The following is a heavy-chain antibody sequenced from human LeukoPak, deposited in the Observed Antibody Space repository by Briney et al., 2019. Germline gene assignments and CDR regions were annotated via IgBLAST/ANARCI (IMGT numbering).Heavy chain of an antibody. J-gene: IGHJ6*02. CDR1: GYTLTELS. CDR2: FDPEDGET. D-gene: IGHD3-10*01. CDR3: ATQAVFDPFVFYGMDV. Sequence: ASVKVSCKVSGYTLTELSMHWVRQAPGKGLEWMGSFDPEDGETIYAQKFQGRVTMTEDTSTDTAYMELSSLRSEDTAVYYCATQAVFDPFVFYGMDVWGQGTTVTVSS. V-gene: IGHV1-24*01.